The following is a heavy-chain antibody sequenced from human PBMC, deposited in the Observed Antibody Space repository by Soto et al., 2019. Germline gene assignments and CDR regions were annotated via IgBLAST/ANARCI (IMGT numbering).Heavy chain of an antibody. CDR2: IDASGNS. D-gene: IGHD6-13*01. CDR3: ARYSSNWFQTEGMDV. Sequence: PAETLSLTCTVSGDSISSYYWNWIRQPAGKGLEWIGRIDASGNSNYNPSLKSRVTMSVDTSKKQFSLKVTSVTAADTAVYYCARYSSNWFQTEGMDVWGHGTTVTVSS. V-gene: IGHV4-4*07. CDR1: GDSISSYY. J-gene: IGHJ6*02.